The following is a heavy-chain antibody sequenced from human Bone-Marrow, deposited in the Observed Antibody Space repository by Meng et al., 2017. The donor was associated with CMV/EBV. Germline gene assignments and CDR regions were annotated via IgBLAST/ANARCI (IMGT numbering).Heavy chain of an antibody. D-gene: IGHD2-2*02. CDR2: IIPILGIA. CDR3: ARSYPGGNYYYYVMDV. J-gene: IGHJ6*02. CDR1: GCTFSSYA. V-gene: IGHV1-69*10. Sequence: SVKVSCKASGCTFSSYAISWVRQAPGQGLEWMGGIIPILGIANYAQKFQGRVTITADKSTSTAYMELSSLRSEDTAVYYCARSYPGGNYYYYVMDVWGQGTTVTLSS.